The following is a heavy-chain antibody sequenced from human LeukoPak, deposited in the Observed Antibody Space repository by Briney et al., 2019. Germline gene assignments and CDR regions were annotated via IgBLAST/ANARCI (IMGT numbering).Heavy chain of an antibody. J-gene: IGHJ4*02. V-gene: IGHV1-3*01. D-gene: IGHD6-13*01. Sequence: GASVKVSCKASGYTFTSYAMHWVRQAPGQRLEWMGWINAGNGNTKYSQKFQGRVTITRDTSASTAYMELSSLRSEDTAVYYCAREGSSWYIDFDYWGQGTLVTVSS. CDR1: GYTFTSYA. CDR2: INAGNGNT. CDR3: AREGSSWYIDFDY.